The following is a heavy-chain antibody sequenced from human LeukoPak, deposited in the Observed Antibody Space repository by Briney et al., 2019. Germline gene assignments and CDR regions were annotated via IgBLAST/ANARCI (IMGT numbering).Heavy chain of an antibody. CDR1: GFSFNSDW. CDR2: ISGSGGST. V-gene: IGHV3-23*01. J-gene: IGHJ4*02. CDR3: AKDPSGSYYDTNDY. D-gene: IGHD1-26*01. Sequence: GGSLRLSCAASGFSFNSDWMDWVRQAPGKGLEWVSAISGSGGSTYYADSVKGRFTISRDNSKNTLYLQMNSLRAEDTAVYYCAKDPSGSYYDTNDYWGQGTLVTVSS.